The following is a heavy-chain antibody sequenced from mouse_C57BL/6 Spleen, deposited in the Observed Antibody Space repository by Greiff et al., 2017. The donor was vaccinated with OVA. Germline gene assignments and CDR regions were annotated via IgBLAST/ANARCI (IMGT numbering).Heavy chain of an antibody. CDR1: GYTFTSYW. Sequence: QVQLQQPGAELVMPGASVKLSCKASGYTFTSYWMHWVKQRPGQGLEWIGEIDPSDSYTNYNQKFKGKSTLTVDKSSSTAYMQLSSLTSEDSAVYYCARGDTSFDYWGQGTTLTVSS. V-gene: IGHV1-69*01. CDR3: ARGDTSFDY. CDR2: IDPSDSYT. J-gene: IGHJ2*01.